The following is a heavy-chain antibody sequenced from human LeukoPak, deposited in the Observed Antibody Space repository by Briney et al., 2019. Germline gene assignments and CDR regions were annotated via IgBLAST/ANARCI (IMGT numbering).Heavy chain of an antibody. CDR1: GGSISSYC. Sequence: SETLSLTCTVSGGSISSYCWSWIRQPPGKGLEWIAYISDIGGINYNPSLKSRVTISLDTSKNQFSLKLSSVTAADTAVYYCAGHHPRNTVDFWGQGTLVTVSS. V-gene: IGHV4-59*08. D-gene: IGHD2/OR15-2a*01. CDR3: AGHHPRNTVDF. J-gene: IGHJ4*02. CDR2: ISDIGGI.